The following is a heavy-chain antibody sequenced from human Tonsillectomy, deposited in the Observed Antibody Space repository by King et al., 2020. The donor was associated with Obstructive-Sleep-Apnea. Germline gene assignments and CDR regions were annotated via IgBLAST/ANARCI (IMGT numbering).Heavy chain of an antibody. D-gene: IGHD2-15*01. V-gene: IGHV3-21*01. J-gene: IGHJ4*02. CDR2: ISSSSSDI. Sequence: VQLVESGGGLVKPGGSLRLSCAASGFTFSSYSMNWVRQAPGKGLGWVASISSSSSDIYYAVSVKGRITISRDNAKNLLYLQMNSLRAEDTAVYYCARGGGSCSGGSCYSPDYWGQGTLVTVSS. CDR3: ARGGGSCSGGSCYSPDY. CDR1: GFTFSSYS.